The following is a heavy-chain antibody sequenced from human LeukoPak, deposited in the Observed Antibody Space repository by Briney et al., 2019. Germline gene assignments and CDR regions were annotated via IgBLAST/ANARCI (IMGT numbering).Heavy chain of an antibody. CDR3: ARRGSGTYFVS. Sequence: SETLSLTCAVSGGAISNSNWWSWVRQPPGKGLEWIGEIYHSGRDNYNPSLKSRVTISIDKSNNQFSLKLYSVTAADTAVYYCARRGSGTYFVSWGQGTLVTVSS. CDR2: IYHSGRD. CDR1: GGAISNSNW. V-gene: IGHV4-4*02. J-gene: IGHJ4*02. D-gene: IGHD3-10*01.